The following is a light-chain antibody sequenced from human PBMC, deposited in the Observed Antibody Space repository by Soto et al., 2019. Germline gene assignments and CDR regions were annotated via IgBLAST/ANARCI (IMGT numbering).Light chain of an antibody. CDR3: QQYHMSPLT. CDR2: GAS. Sequence: EIVLTQSPGTLSLSPGERATLSCRASQSVSSSYLAWYQQKPGQAPRLLIYGASSRATGIPDRFSGSGSGTDFTLTLSRLEPEDSAVYYCQQYHMSPLTFGGGTKVEIK. J-gene: IGKJ4*01. CDR1: QSVSSSY. V-gene: IGKV3-20*01.